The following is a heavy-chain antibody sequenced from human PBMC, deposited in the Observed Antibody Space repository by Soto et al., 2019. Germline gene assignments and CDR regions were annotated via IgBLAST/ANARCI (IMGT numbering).Heavy chain of an antibody. CDR2: IIPIFGTA. Sequence: SVKVSCKASGCTFSSYAISWVRQAPGQGLEWMGGIIPIFGTANYAQKFQGRVTITADESTSTAYMELSSLRSEDTAVYYCARDSSYDSSGYYYTFDYWGQGTLVTVSS. V-gene: IGHV1-69*13. CDR3: ARDSSYDSSGYYYTFDY. J-gene: IGHJ4*02. CDR1: GCTFSSYA. D-gene: IGHD3-22*01.